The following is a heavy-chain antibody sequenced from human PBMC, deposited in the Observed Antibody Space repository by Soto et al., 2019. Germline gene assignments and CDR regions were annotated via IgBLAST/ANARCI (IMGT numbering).Heavy chain of an antibody. CDR3: ARGSSNYELFPPVVGTAFDI. CDR2: ISAYNGNT. CDR1: GYTFTSYG. Sequence: ASVKVSCKASGYTFTSYGISWVRQAPGQGLEWMGWISAYNGNTNYAQKLQGRVTMTTDTSTSTAYMELRSLRSDDTAVYYCARGSSNYELFPPVVGTAFDIWGQGTMVTVSS. D-gene: IGHD4-4*01. J-gene: IGHJ3*02. V-gene: IGHV1-18*01.